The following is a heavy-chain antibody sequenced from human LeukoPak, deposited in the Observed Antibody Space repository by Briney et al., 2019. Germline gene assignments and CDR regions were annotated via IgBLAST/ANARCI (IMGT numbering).Heavy chain of an antibody. CDR1: GYSISSGYY. V-gene: IGHV4-38-2*01. CDR2: IYHSGST. Sequence: SETLSLTCAVSGYSISSGYYWGWIRQPPGKGLEWIGSIYHSGSTYYNPSLKSRVTISVDTSKNQFSLKLSSVTAADTAVYYCASMGSGEFYYYYYYMDVWGKGTTVTVSS. J-gene: IGHJ6*03. CDR3: ASMGSGEFYYYYYYMDV. D-gene: IGHD3-10*01.